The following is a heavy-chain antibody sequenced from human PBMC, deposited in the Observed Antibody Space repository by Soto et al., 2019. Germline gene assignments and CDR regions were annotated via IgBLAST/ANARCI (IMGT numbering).Heavy chain of an antibody. V-gene: IGHV1-58*01. Sequence: ASVKVSCKASGFTFTSSAVQWVRQARGQRLEWIGWIVVDSGNTNYAQKFQERVTITRDMSTSTAYMELSSLRSEDTAVYYCAAERASAGYGMDVWGQGTTVTVSS. CDR2: IVVDSGNT. J-gene: IGHJ6*02. D-gene: IGHD2-2*01. CDR3: AAERASAGYGMDV. CDR1: GFTFTSSA.